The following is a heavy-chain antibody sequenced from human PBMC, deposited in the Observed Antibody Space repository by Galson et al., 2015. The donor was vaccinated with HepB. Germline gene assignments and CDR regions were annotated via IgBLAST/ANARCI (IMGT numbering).Heavy chain of an antibody. J-gene: IGHJ6*02. CDR2: ISGSSTYI. V-gene: IGHV3-21*04. Sequence: SLRLSCAASGFTFSYYTINWVRQAPGKGLEWVSSISGSSTYIYYTDSVWGRFTVSRDNSNDSLYLQMNSLRVEDTAVYYCARDRGRSDYGYYYGMDVWGQVTTVTVSS. D-gene: IGHD4-17*01. CDR1: GFTFSYYT. CDR3: ARDRGRSDYGYYYGMDV.